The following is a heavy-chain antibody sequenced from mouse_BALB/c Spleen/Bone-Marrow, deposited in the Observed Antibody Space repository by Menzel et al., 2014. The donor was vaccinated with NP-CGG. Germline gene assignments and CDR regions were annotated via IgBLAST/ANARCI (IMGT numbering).Heavy chain of an antibody. V-gene: IGHV1S137*01. CDR1: GYTFTDYA. D-gene: IGHD2-5*01. CDR2: INTYFGDI. J-gene: IGHJ4*01. CDR3: ARGYSNNYAMDY. Sequence: VKLQESGAELVRPGVSVKISCKGSGYTFTDYAMHWVKQSHAESLECIGVINTYFGDISYNQKFKGKATIAVDKTSRTVYMELARLTAEDSAIYYCARGYSNNYAMDYWGQGTSVTVSS.